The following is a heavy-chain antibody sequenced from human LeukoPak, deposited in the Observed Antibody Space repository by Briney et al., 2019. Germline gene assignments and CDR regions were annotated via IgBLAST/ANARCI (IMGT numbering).Heavy chain of an antibody. V-gene: IGHV4-39*01. D-gene: IGHD6-19*01. J-gene: IGHJ4*02. CDR2: IYYSGST. CDR1: GGSISSSSYS. CDR3: ARHRADDGIAVAGVDY. Sequence: SETLSLTCTVSGGSISSSSYSWGWIRQPPGKGLEWIGSIYYSGSTYYNPSLKSRVTISVDTSKNQFSLKLSSVTAADTAVYYCARHRADDGIAVAGVDYWGQGTLVTVSS.